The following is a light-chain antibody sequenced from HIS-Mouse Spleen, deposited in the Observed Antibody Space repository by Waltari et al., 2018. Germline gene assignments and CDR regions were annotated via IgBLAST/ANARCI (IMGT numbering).Light chain of an antibody. V-gene: IGLV2-8*01. CDR2: EVS. CDR3: SSYAGSNNWV. J-gene: IGLJ3*02. Sequence: QSALTQPPSASGSPGPSVTIPCTGPSSDVGGSHDFSWYQQHPGKAPKLMIYEVSKRPSGVPDRFSGSKSGNTASLTVSGLQAEDEADYYCSSYAGSNNWVFGGGTKLTVL. CDR1: SSDVGGSHD.